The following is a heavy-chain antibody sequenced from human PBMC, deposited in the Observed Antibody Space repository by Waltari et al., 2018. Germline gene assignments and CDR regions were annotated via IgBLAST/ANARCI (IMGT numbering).Heavy chain of an antibody. CDR3: ARASGKYSSSEWFDP. V-gene: IGHV4-59*01. J-gene: IGHJ5*02. CDR1: GGSNSSYY. CDR2: IYYSVST. Sequence: QVQMQESGPGLVKPPETLSLTCTVSGGSNSSYYWSWIRPPPGKGMEWVVYIYYSVSTNYNPSLKSRVTISVDTSKTQFSLKLSSVTAADTAVYYCARASGKYSSSEWFDPWGQGSLVTVSS. D-gene: IGHD6-6*01.